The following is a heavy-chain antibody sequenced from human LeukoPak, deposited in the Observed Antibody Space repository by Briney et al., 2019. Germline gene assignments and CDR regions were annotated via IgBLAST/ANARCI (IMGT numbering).Heavy chain of an antibody. D-gene: IGHD6-6*01. V-gene: IGHV4-39*01. CDR2: IYYSGST. Sequence: SETLSLTCIVSGGSISSSSYYWGWIRQPPGTGLEWMGNIYYSGSTYYNPSLKSRVSISVDTSKNQFSLKLSSVTAADTAVYYCARLDRKQLVDYWGQGTLVTVSS. CDR1: GGSISSSSYY. CDR3: ARLDRKQLVDY. J-gene: IGHJ4*02.